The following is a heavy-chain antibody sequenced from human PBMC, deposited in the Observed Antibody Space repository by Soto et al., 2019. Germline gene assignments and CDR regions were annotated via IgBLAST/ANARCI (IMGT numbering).Heavy chain of an antibody. V-gene: IGHV1-69*01. J-gene: IGHJ6*02. D-gene: IGHD3-10*01. CDR1: GDTFKNCA. CDR2: IIPLFGTT. CDR3: AAELGFGKLSVV. Sequence: QVQVVQSGVEVRRPGSSVKVSCKASGDTFKNCAISWVRQAPGQGLEWMGGIIPLFGTTDFAQRFQGRLTITTDESTTTAYMELSRLISADTATYYCAAELGFGKLSVVWGQGTKVIVSS.